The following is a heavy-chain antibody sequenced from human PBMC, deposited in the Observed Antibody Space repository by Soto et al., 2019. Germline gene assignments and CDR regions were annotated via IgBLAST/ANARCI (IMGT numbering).Heavy chain of an antibody. CDR1: GFTFSSYG. CDR3: ARDLAIIQLWLKYGMDV. D-gene: IGHD5-18*01. V-gene: IGHV3-33*01. Sequence: PGGSLRLSCAASGFTFSSYGMHWVRQAPGKGLEWVAVIWYDGSNKYYADSVKGRFTISRDNSKNTLYLQMNSLRAEDTAVYYCARDLAIIQLWLKYGMDVWGHGTTVTVSS. J-gene: IGHJ6*02. CDR2: IWYDGSNK.